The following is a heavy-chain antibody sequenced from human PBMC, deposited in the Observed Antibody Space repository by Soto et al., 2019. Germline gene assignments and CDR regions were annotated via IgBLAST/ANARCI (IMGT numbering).Heavy chain of an antibody. J-gene: IGHJ4*02. Sequence: PGGSLRLSCAASRFTFSNYGMHWVRQAPDKGLEWVAFIWTDGSDKYYADSVKGRFTISRDNSKNTLYLQMNSLRVDDTAVYYCARSVYTYGTYLVHFWGQGTRVTVSS. D-gene: IGHD5-18*01. CDR2: IWTDGSDK. V-gene: IGHV3-33*01. CDR3: ARSVYTYGTYLVHF. CDR1: RFTFSNYG.